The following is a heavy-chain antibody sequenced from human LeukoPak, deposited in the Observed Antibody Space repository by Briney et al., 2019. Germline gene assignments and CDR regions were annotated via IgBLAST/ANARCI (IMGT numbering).Heavy chain of an antibody. V-gene: IGHV3-21*01. CDR3: ARDREECSGSSQGCFDI. J-gene: IGHJ3*02. D-gene: IGHD2-15*01. CDR1: GFTFRSYT. CDR2: ISSSTTYI. Sequence: TGGSLRLSCAASGFTFRSYTMNWVRQAPGKGLEWVSSISSSTTYIYYADSVKGRFTISRDNAKNSLYLQMNSLRAEDTAVYYCARDREECSGSSQGCFDIWGQGTMVTVSS.